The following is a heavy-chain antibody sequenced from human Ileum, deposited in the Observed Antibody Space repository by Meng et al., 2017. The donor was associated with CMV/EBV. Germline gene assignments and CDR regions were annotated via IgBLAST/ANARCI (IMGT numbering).Heavy chain of an antibody. CDR2: INPSGGST. CDR3: ARDLINQLSSVHYYYGMDV. V-gene: IGHV1-46*01. D-gene: IGHD2-2*01. Sequence: ASVKVSCKASGYTFTSYDMHWVRQAPGQGLEWMGIINPSGGSTSYAQKFQGRVTMTRDTSTSTVYMELSSLRSEDTAVYYCARDLINQLSSVHYYYGMDVWGQGTTVTVSS. CDR1: GYTFTSYD. J-gene: IGHJ6*02.